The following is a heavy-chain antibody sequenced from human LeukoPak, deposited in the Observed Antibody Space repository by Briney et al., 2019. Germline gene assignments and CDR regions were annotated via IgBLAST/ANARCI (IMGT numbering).Heavy chain of an antibody. V-gene: IGHV1-69*01. CDR2: IIPIFGTA. CDR1: GGTFSSYA. CDR3: ASGTPSSGWLRYDWFDP. J-gene: IGHJ5*02. Sequence: PGSSVKVSCKASGGTFSSYAISWVRQAPGQGLEWMGGIIPIFGTANYAQKFQGRVTITADESTSTAYMEPSSLRSEDTAVYYCASGTPSSGWLRYDWFDPWGQGTLVTVSS. D-gene: IGHD6-19*01.